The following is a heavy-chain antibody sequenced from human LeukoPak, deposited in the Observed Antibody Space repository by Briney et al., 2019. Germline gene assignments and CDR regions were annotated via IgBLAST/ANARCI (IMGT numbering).Heavy chain of an antibody. CDR1: GFTLSSYA. Sequence: GSLRLPCAASGFTLSSYAMSWVRQAPGKGLGVVSAISGNCGSPYQADSVKGRFTISRDNSKNTLYLQINSLRAEDTAVYYCAKNKQYCSSTSCYNRGEYYYYYMDVWGKGTTVTVSS. V-gene: IGHV3-23*01. CDR2: ISGNCGSP. J-gene: IGHJ6*03. D-gene: IGHD2-2*02. CDR3: AKNKQYCSSTSCYNRGEYYYYYMDV.